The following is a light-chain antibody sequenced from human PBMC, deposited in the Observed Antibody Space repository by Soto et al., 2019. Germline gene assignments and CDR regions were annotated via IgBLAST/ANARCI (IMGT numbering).Light chain of an antibody. CDR1: SSNIGSNN. V-gene: IGLV1-44*01. Sequence: QSVLTQPPSASGTPGQRVTISCSGSSSNIGSNNVNWYKQLPGTAPTLLIYSNNQPPSGVPVRFSGSKSGTSAALAITVLQSEDEAEYYCAAWDDSLKGPRVVFGGGTKLTVL. J-gene: IGLJ2*01. CDR3: AAWDDSLKGPRVV. CDR2: SNN.